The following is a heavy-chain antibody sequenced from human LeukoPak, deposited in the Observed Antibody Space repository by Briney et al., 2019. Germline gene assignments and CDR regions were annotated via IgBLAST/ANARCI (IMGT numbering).Heavy chain of an antibody. CDR2: IYYSGTT. Sequence: SSETLSLTCTVSGGSISSGSYYWGWIRQPPGKGLEWIGSIYYSGTTYYNPSLKSRVTISVDTSKNQFSLKLSSVTAADTALYYCARVCGGYYYDSSGYYYGYYYYMDVWGKGTTVTVSS. V-gene: IGHV4-39*01. J-gene: IGHJ6*03. D-gene: IGHD3-22*01. CDR1: GGSISSGSYY. CDR3: ARVCGGYYYDSSGYYYGYYYYMDV.